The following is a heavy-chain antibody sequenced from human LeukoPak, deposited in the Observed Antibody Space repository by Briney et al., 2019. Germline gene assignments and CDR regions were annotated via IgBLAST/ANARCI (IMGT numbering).Heavy chain of an antibody. CDR3: ARRSGEGGYFDY. V-gene: IGHV3-9*03. CDR1: GFTFDDYA. J-gene: IGHJ4*02. CDR2: ISWNSGSI. Sequence: GRSLRLSCAASGFTFDDYAMHWVRQAPGKGLEWVSGISWNSGSIGYADSVKGRLTISRDNAKNSLYLQMNSLRAEDMALYYCARRSGEGGYFDYWGQGTLVTVSS. D-gene: IGHD7-27*01.